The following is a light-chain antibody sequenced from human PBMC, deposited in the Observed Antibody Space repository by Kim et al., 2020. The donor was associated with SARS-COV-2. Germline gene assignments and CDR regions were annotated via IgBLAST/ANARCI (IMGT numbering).Light chain of an antibody. Sequence: SASVGDRVTITCRASESVSSWVAWYQQKPGKAPKVLIYKSSSLETGVPSRFSGRGSGTEFTLTISSLQPEDFAIYYCQQYNSSPITFGQGTKLEI. V-gene: IGKV1-5*03. J-gene: IGKJ2*01. CDR1: ESVSSW. CDR2: KSS. CDR3: QQYNSSPIT.